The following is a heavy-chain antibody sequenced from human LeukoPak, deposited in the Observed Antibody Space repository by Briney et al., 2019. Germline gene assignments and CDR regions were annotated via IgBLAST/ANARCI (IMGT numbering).Heavy chain of an antibody. J-gene: IGHJ3*02. D-gene: IGHD6-13*01. Sequence: ASVKVSCKASGYTFTGYYMHWVRQAPGQRLEWMGWINAGNGNTKYSQKLQGRVTMTTDTSTSTAYMELRSLRSDDTAVYYCARAAAGTRDAFDIWGQGTMVTVSS. V-gene: IGHV1/OR15-3*02. CDR1: GYTFTGYY. CDR3: ARAAAGTRDAFDI. CDR2: INAGNGNT.